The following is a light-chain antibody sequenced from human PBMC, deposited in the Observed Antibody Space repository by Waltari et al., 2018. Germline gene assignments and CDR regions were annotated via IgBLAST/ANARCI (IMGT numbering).Light chain of an antibody. CDR3: QQSYSTPWT. V-gene: IGKV1-39*01. Sequence: DIQMTQSPSSLSASVGDRVTITCRASQNIFNYLYWYHQKPGKAPKLLISSASSLQTEGPSRFSGRGSGTEFTLTISSLQPEDYATYHCQQSYSTPWTFGQGTRVDIK. CDR1: QNIFNY. CDR2: SAS. J-gene: IGKJ1*01.